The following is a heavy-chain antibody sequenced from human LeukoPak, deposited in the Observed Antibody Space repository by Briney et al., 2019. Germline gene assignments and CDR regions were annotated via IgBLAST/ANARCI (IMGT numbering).Heavy chain of an antibody. CDR1: GFTFSSYG. Sequence: GRSLRLSCAASGFTFSSYGMHWVRQAPGKGLEWVAVISYDGSNKYYADSVKGRFTISRDNSKNTLYLQMNSLRAEDTAVYYCATSVGYDSSGTPYFDYWGQGTLVTVSS. J-gene: IGHJ4*02. D-gene: IGHD3-22*01. CDR3: ATSVGYDSSGTPYFDY. V-gene: IGHV3-30*03. CDR2: ISYDGSNK.